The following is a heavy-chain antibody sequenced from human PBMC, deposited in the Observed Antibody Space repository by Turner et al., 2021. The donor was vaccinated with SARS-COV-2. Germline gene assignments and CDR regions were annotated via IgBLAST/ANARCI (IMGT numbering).Heavy chain of an antibody. CDR1: GGSISSYY. D-gene: IGHD6-19*01. Sequence: QVQLQESGPGLVKPSETLSLTFTVSGGSISSYYWSWIRQPPGKGLEWIGYIHYIGSTNYNPSLKSRVTISVDTSKNKFSLKLSSVTAADTAVYYCARHGFSGWDGGGMDVWGQGTTVTVSS. J-gene: IGHJ6*02. CDR3: ARHGFSGWDGGGMDV. V-gene: IGHV4-59*08. CDR2: IHYIGST.